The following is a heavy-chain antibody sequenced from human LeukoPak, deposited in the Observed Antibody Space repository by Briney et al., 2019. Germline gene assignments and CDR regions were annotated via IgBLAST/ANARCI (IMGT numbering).Heavy chain of an antibody. CDR3: TRTYCSSTSCHYFDY. Sequence: PSETLSLTCAVSGASISSTNWWSWARQPPGKGLEWIGEIYHAGTTNYNPSLESRVTISVDNSRNQFSLKLTSVTAADTAVYYCTRTYCSSTSCHYFDYWGQGTLVTVSS. D-gene: IGHD2-2*01. V-gene: IGHV4-4*02. CDR2: IYHAGTT. CDR1: GASISSTNW. J-gene: IGHJ4*02.